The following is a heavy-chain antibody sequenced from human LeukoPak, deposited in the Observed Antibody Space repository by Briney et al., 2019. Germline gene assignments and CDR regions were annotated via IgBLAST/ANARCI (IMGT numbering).Heavy chain of an antibody. J-gene: IGHJ4*02. CDR2: ISYDGSNK. CDR1: GFXFSSYA. Sequence: PGGSLRLSCAASGFXFSSYAIHWVRQAPGKGLEWVAVISYDGSNKYYADSVKGRFTISRDNSKNTLYLQMNSLRAEDTAVYYCAKDHGIAVAGWDFDYWGQGTLVTVSS. V-gene: IGHV3-30*18. D-gene: IGHD6-19*01. CDR3: AKDHGIAVAGWDFDY.